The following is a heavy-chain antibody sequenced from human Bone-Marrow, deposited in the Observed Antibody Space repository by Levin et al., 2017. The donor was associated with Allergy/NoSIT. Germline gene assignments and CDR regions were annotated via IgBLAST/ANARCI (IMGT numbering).Heavy chain of an antibody. CDR2: IYYSGNT. Sequence: SETLSLTCTVSGGSMTLTSYYWGWVRQPPGRGLEWIGSIYYSGNTFYNPSLKSRVSISIDTWKKQFSLTVNSVTAADTALYYCARQTLFTFGEDLVETDYFDHWGQGTLVTVFS. CDR1: GGSMTLTSYY. J-gene: IGHJ4*02. CDR3: ARQTLFTFGEDLVETDYFDH. V-gene: IGHV4-39*01. D-gene: IGHD3-16*01.